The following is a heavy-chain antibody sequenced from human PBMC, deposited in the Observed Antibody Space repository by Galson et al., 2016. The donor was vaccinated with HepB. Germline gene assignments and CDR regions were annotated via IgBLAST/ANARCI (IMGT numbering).Heavy chain of an antibody. CDR2: MDHSGRS. CDR1: GGSFRGFY. D-gene: IGHD2-8*01. V-gene: IGHV4-34*01. CDR3: ARQHNGGPSDY. Sequence: SETLSLTCAVHGGSFRGFYWTWIRQSPGKGLEWIGEMDHSGRSNYNPSLKSRVTILVETSKNQFSLKMNSVTAADTAVYYCARQHNGGPSDYWGQGTLVTVSS. J-gene: IGHJ4*02.